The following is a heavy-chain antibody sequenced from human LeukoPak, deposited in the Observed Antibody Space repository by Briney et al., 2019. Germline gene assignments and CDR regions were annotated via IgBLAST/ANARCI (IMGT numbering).Heavy chain of an antibody. J-gene: IGHJ3*02. D-gene: IGHD6-19*01. CDR3: ARDQSSGWSHFTLNAFDI. CDR2: ISSSGSTI. V-gene: IGHV3-48*03. CDR1: GFTFSSYE. Sequence: GGSLRLPCAASGFTFSSYEMNWVRQAPGKGLEWVSYISSSGSTIYYADSVKGRFTISRDNAKNSLYLQMNSLRAEDTAVYYCARDQSSGWSHFTLNAFDIWGQGTMVTVSS.